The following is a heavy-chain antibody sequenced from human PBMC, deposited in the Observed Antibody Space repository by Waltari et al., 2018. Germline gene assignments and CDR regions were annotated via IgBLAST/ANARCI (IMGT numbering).Heavy chain of an antibody. CDR1: GYTFSAYQ. J-gene: IGHJ4*02. D-gene: IGHD2-21*02. CDR3: ARGGGDIGQWMPVN. V-gene: IGHV1-46*01. Sequence: QVQLVQSGAEVKRPGASVKVSCKTFGYTFSAYQMHWVRKAPGQGRELMGIINPSGGSTNYAHKFHGRVTMTRDVSTSTVYMEMSSLRSEDTAVYYCARGGGDIGQWMPVNWGQGTLVTVSA. CDR2: INPSGGST.